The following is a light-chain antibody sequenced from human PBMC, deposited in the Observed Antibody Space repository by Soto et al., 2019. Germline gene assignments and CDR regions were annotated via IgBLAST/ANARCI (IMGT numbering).Light chain of an antibody. CDR3: QQYNSYSLT. CDR2: KAS. J-gene: IGKJ4*01. Sequence: DIPMTQSPSTLSASVGDRVTITCRASQSISSWLAWYQQKPGKAPKLLIYKASSLESGVPSRFSGSGSETEFTLTISSLQPDDSATYYCQQYNSYSLTFGGGTKVEIK. CDR1: QSISSW. V-gene: IGKV1-5*03.